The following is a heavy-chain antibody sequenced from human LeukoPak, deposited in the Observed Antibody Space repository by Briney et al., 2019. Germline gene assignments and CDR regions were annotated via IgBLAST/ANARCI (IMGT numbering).Heavy chain of an antibody. D-gene: IGHD3-10*01. V-gene: IGHV4-34*01. CDR2: INHSGST. CDR1: GGSFSGYY. Sequence: PSETLSLTCAVYGGSFSGYYWSWTRQPPGKGLEWIGEINHSGSTNYNPSLKSRVTISVDTSKNQFSLKLSSVTAADTAVYYCARGQVVTMVRGVISDAFDIWGQGTMVTVSS. CDR3: ARGQVVTMVRGVISDAFDI. J-gene: IGHJ3*02.